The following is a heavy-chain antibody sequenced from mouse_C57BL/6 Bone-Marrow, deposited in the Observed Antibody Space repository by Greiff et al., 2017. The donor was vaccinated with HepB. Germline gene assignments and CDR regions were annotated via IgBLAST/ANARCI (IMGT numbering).Heavy chain of an antibody. CDR1: GYTFTSYW. Sequence: VKLQQPGAELVKPGASVKLSCKASGYTFTSYWMQWVKQRPGQGLEWIGEIDPSDSYTNYNQKVKGKATLTVDTSSSTAYMQLSSLTSEDSAVYYCARWGGYFDYWGQGTTLTVSS. V-gene: IGHV1-50*01. J-gene: IGHJ2*01. CDR2: IDPSDSYT. CDR3: ARWGGYFDY.